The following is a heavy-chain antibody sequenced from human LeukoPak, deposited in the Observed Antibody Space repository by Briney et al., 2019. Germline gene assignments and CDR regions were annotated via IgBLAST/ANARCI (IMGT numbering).Heavy chain of an antibody. CDR2: IYHSGST. J-gene: IGHJ4*02. Sequence: SETLSLTCAVSGDSISSSNWWSCVRQPPGKELKWIGEIYHSGSTYYNPSLKSRVSISADTSKNQFSLKLTSVTAADTAVYYCARGGGCTSFSCDFDFWGQGTLVTVSS. D-gene: IGHD2-2*01. CDR1: GDSISSSNW. V-gene: IGHV4-4*02. CDR3: ARGGGCTSFSCDFDF.